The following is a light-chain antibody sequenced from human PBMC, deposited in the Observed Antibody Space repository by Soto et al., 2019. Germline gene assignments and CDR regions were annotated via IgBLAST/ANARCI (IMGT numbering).Light chain of an antibody. CDR3: QQYYSFPRT. Sequence: IQLTQSPSSLSASVGDRVTITCRASQGISSYLAWYQQKPGKAPKLLIYAASTLQSGVPSRFSGSGSGTDFTLTISCLQPEDFATYYCQQYYSFPRTFGQGTKVDI. CDR1: QGISSY. J-gene: IGKJ1*01. V-gene: IGKV1-9*01. CDR2: AAS.